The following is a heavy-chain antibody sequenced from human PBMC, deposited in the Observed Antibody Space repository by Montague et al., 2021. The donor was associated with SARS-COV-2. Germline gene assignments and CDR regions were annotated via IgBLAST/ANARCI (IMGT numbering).Heavy chain of an antibody. CDR3: ARERRYCSGGSCYSGWFDP. V-gene: IGHV4-38-2*02. CDR2: IYHSGST. CDR1: GYFISSGYY. J-gene: IGHJ5*02. Sequence: SETLSLTCTVSGYFISSGYYWGWIRQPPGKGLEWIGSIYHSGSTYYNPSLKSRVTISVDTSKNQFSLKLSPVTAADTAVYYCARERRYCSGGSCYSGWFDPWGQGTLVTVSS. D-gene: IGHD2-15*01.